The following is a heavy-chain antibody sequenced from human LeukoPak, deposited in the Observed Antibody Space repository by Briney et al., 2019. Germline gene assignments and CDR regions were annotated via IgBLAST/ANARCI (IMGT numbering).Heavy chain of an antibody. CDR1: GGSISSGSYY. Sequence: SETLSLTCTVSGGSISSGSYYWGWIRQPAGKGLEWIGRIYTSGSTNYNPSLKSRVTISVDTSKNQFSLKLSSVTAADTAVYYCARHRPTKWYGPGYFDYWGQGTLVTVSS. CDR3: ARHRPTKWYGPGYFDY. J-gene: IGHJ4*02. V-gene: IGHV4-61*02. D-gene: IGHD3-10*01. CDR2: IYTSGST.